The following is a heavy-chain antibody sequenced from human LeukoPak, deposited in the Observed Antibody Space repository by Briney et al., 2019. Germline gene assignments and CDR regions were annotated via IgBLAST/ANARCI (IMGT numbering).Heavy chain of an antibody. D-gene: IGHD6-19*01. CDR1: GGSISSYY. V-gene: IGHV4-4*07. Sequence: SETLSLTCTVSGGSISSYYWSWIRQPAGKGLEWIGRIYTSGSTNYNPSLKSRVTMSVDTSKNQFSLKLSSVTAADTAVCYCARDSESEGSGWYGNYYYYYMDVWGKGTTVTVSS. CDR3: ARDSESEGSGWYGNYYYYYMDV. CDR2: IYTSGST. J-gene: IGHJ6*03.